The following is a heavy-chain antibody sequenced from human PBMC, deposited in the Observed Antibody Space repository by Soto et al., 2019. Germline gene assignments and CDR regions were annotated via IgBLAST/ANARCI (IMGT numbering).Heavy chain of an antibody. D-gene: IGHD3-10*01. CDR2: IYYIGTT. V-gene: IGHV4-30-4*01. Sequence: QVQLQESGPRLVKPSQTLSLTCTVSGDSIGSGDYYWTWIRQPPGKGLEWIGYIYYIGTTFDNPSLESRVTISVDTSKNQFSLRVTSVTAADTAVYYCARGSTYYGFVTWGQGTLITVSS. CDR3: ARGSTYYGFVT. J-gene: IGHJ5*02. CDR1: GDSIGSGDYY.